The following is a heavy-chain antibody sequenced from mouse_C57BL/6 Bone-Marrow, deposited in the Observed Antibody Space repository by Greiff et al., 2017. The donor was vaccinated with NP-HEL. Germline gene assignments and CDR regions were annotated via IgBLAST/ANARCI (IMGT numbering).Heavy chain of an antibody. CDR2: IYPRSGNT. CDR3: SRAGYYYGSSYGYFDV. Sequence: QVQLKQSGAELARPGASVKLSCKASGYTFTSYGISWVKQRTGQGLEWIGEIYPRSGNTYYNEKFKGKATLTADKSSSTAYMELRSRTSEDSAVCFCSRAGYYYGSSYGYFDVWGTGTTVTVSS. V-gene: IGHV1-81*01. CDR1: GYTFTSYG. J-gene: IGHJ1*03. D-gene: IGHD1-1*01.